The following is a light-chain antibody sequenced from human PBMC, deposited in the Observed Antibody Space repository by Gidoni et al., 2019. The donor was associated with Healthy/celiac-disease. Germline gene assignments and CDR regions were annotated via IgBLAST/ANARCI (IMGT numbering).Light chain of an antibody. CDR2: AAS. V-gene: IGKV1-39*01. CDR1: QSISSY. CDR3: QQSYSTPLT. Sequence: DIQLTQSPSSLSASVGDRVTITCRASQSISSYLKWYQQKPGKAPKLLIYAASSLQSGVPARFSGSGSGRDFTLTIRSLQPEDFATYYCQQSYSTPLTFGGGTKVEIK. J-gene: IGKJ4*01.